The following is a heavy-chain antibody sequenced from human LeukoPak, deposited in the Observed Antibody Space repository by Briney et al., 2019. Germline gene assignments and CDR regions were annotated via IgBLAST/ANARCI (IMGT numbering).Heavy chain of an antibody. CDR2: IYNDGST. CDR3: AKRDPQQNAFDI. J-gene: IGHJ3*02. CDR1: GFTVSSTY. V-gene: IGHV3-53*01. D-gene: IGHD6-13*01. Sequence: PGGSLRLSCAASGFTVSSTYMNWVRQAPGKGLEWISVIYNDGSTFYADSVKGRFNISRDNAKNSLYLQMNSLRAEDTAVYYCAKRDPQQNAFDIWGQGTKVTVSS.